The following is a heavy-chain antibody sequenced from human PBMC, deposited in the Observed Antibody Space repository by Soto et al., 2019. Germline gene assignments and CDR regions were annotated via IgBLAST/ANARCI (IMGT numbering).Heavy chain of an antibody. J-gene: IGHJ4*02. Sequence: GGSLRLSCAASGFTFDDYAMHWVRQVPGKGLEWVSGISWNSDRIAYADSVKGRFTISRDNAKNSLYLQMNSLRVEDTAFYYCATARAISGPAPFDSWGQGAMVTVYS. CDR1: GFTFDDYA. CDR3: ATARAISGPAPFDS. D-gene: IGHD5-12*01. CDR2: ISWNSDRI. V-gene: IGHV3-9*01.